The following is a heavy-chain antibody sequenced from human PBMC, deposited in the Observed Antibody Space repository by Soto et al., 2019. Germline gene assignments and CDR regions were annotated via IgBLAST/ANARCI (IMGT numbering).Heavy chain of an antibody. CDR3: ARGNIVVVPAAFSREYYYYMDV. CDR1: GYTFTSYD. D-gene: IGHD2-2*01. Sequence: ASVKVSCKASGYTFTSYDINWVRQATGQGLEWMGWMNPNSGNTGYAQKFQGRVTMTRNTSISTAYMELSSLRSEDTAVYYCARGNIVVVPAAFSREYYYYMDVWGKGTTVTVSS. V-gene: IGHV1-8*01. CDR2: MNPNSGNT. J-gene: IGHJ6*03.